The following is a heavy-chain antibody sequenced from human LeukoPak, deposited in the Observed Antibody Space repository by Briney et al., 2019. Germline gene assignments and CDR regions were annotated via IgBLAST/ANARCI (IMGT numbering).Heavy chain of an antibody. V-gene: IGHV1-2*02. CDR2: INPNSGGT. D-gene: IGHD3-3*01. Sequence: ASVKVSCKASGYTFTRYYMHWVRQAPGQGLEWMGWINPNSGGTNYAQKFQGRVTMTGDTSISTAYMELSRLRSDDTAVYYCARASKSVVRFLEWTPIDCWGQGTLVTVSP. CDR1: GYTFTRYY. CDR3: ARASKSVVRFLEWTPIDC. J-gene: IGHJ4*02.